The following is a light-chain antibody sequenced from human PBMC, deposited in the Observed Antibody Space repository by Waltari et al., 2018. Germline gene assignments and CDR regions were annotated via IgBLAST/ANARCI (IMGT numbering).Light chain of an antibody. CDR3: ATWDDSLNGQVV. Sequence: SVLTQPPSASGTPGQGVTISCSGSSSNIGRNTIRWYQQLPGTAPKLVVYFNNQRPSGVPDRFSGSKSDTSASLAIGGLQSEDEADYYCATWDDSLNGQVVFGGGTKLTVL. CDR1: SSNIGRNT. V-gene: IGLV1-44*01. CDR2: FNN. J-gene: IGLJ2*01.